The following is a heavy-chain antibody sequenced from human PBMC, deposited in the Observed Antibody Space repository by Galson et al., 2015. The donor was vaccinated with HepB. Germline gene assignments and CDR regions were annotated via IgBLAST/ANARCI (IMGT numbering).Heavy chain of an antibody. CDR2: IDWDDDK. V-gene: IGHV2-70*01. D-gene: IGHD6-6*01. CDR1: GFSLSTSGMC. CDR3: ARVPSIAARSAPSDYYYYYMDV. J-gene: IGHJ6*03. Sequence: PALVKPTQTLTLTCTFSGFSLSTSGMCVSWIRQPPGKALEWLALIDWDDDKYYSTSLKTRLTISKDTSKNQVVLTMTNMDPVDTATYYCARVPSIAARSAPSDYYYYYMDVWGKGTTVTVSS.